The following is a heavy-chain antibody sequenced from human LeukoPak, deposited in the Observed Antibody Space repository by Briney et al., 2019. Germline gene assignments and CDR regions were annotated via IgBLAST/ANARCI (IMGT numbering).Heavy chain of an antibody. Sequence: SETLSLTCTVSGGSISSYYWSWIRQPPGKGLEWIGYIYYSGSTNYNPSLKSRVTISVDTSKNQFSLKLSSVTAADTAVYYCASGTIGDYFDYWGQGTLVTVSS. CDR2: IYYSGST. D-gene: IGHD3-10*01. CDR1: GGSISSYY. CDR3: ASGTIGDYFDY. J-gene: IGHJ4*02. V-gene: IGHV4-59*12.